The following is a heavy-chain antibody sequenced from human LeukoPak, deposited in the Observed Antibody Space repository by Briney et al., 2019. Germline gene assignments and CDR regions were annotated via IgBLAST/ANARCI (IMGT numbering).Heavy chain of an antibody. D-gene: IGHD5-18*01. Sequence: GESLKISCKASGYSFTGFWIGWVRQMPGKGLEWMGIIYTYDSETRYSPSFQGRVTISADKSISTAYLQWSSLKASDTAMYCCARHIGYSAWNPDYWGQGTLVTVSS. CDR3: ARHIGYSAWNPDY. CDR1: GYSFTGFW. CDR2: IYTYDSET. V-gene: IGHV5-51*01. J-gene: IGHJ4*02.